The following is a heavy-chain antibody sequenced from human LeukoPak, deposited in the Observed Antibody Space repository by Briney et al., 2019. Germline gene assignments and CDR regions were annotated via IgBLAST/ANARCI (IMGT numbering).Heavy chain of an antibody. V-gene: IGHV3-21*04. D-gene: IGHD5-18*01. CDR3: AKHGDTAMWLDY. CDR2: ISSSSSYI. Sequence: GGSLRLSCAASGFTLSNAWMTWVRQAPGKGLEWISSISSSSSYIYYADSVKGRFTISRDSSKNTLNLQMNSLRAEDTAVYYCAKHGDTAMWLDYWGQGTLVTVSS. J-gene: IGHJ4*02. CDR1: GFTLSNAW.